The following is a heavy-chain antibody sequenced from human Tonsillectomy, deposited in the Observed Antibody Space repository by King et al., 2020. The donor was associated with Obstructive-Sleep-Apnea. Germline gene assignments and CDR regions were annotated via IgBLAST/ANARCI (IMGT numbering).Heavy chain of an antibody. CDR1: GYSFTKYW. V-gene: IGHV5-51*01. Sequence: QLVQSGAEVKKPGESLKISCQASGYSFTKYWIGWVRQMPGKGLEWMGIIYPGDSDTRYSPSFQGQVTISAAKSISTAYVQWSSLKASDTAMYYCARLWGGYENFDYFDYWGQGTLVTVSS. CDR2: IYPGDSDT. CDR3: ARLWGGYENFDYFDY. J-gene: IGHJ4*02. D-gene: IGHD5-12*01.